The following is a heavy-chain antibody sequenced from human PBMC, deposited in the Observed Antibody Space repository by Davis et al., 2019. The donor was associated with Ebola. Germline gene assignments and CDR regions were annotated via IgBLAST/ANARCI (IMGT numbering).Heavy chain of an antibody. CDR2: IYYSGST. D-gene: IGHD6-19*01. CDR3: ARDLTVRGSGRTYYYYGMDV. CDR1: GGSISSYY. Sequence: PSETLSLTCTVSGGSISSYYWGWIRQPPGKGLEWIGSIYYSGSTNYNPSLKSRVTMSVDTSKNQFSLKLSSVTAADTAVYYCARDLTVRGSGRTYYYYGMDVWGQGTTVTVSS. J-gene: IGHJ6*02. V-gene: IGHV4-59*12.